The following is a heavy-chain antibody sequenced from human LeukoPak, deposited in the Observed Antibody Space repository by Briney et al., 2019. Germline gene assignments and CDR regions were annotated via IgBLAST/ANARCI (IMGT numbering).Heavy chain of an antibody. J-gene: IGHJ6*03. CDR2: INHSGST. D-gene: IGHD2-2*01. CDR3: ARYLVGPLVGSYYSHYMDV. Sequence: KPSETLSLTCAVYGGSFSGYYWSWIRQPPGKGLEWIGEINHSGSTNYNPSLKSRVTISVDTSKNQFSLKLSSVTAADTAVYYCARYLVGPLVGSYYSHYMDVWGKGTTVTISS. CDR1: GGSFSGYY. V-gene: IGHV4-34*01.